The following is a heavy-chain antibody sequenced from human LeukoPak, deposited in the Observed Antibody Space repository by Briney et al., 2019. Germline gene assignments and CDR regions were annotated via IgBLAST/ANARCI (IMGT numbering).Heavy chain of an antibody. V-gene: IGHV3-73*01. CDR1: GFTFSGSA. CDR3: FTDRTYSPVDI. CDR2: IRSKANSYAT. J-gene: IGHJ3*02. Sequence: GGSLKLSCAASGFTFSGSAMHWVRQASGKGLGWVGRIRSKANSYATVYAASVKGRFTISRDDSKNTLYLQMNSLEIEDTALYYCFTDRTYSPVDIWGPGTVVTVSS. D-gene: IGHD5-18*01.